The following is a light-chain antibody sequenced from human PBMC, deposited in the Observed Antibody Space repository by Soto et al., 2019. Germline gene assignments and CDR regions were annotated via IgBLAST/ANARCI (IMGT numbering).Light chain of an antibody. J-gene: IGKJ5*01. CDR3: QQFNNYPTIT. Sequence: IQMTQSPSSLSASVGDRVTITCRASQGISSALAWYQQKPGKAPKLXXYDASSLESGVPSRFSGSGSGTDLTLTISSLQPEDFATYYCQQFNNYPTITFGQGTRLEIK. CDR1: QGISSA. CDR2: DAS. V-gene: IGKV1D-13*01.